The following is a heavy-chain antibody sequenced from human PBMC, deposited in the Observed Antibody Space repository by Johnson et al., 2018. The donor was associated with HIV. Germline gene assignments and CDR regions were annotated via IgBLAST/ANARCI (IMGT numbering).Heavy chain of an antibody. J-gene: IGHJ3*02. D-gene: IGHD6-25*01. CDR3: AKDSATDPFDI. Sequence: QMQLVESGGGVVQPGRSLRLSCAASGFTFSSYGMHWVRQAPGKRLEWVAVIWYDGRNKYYADSVKGRFTISRDNSKNTLYLQMNSLRAEDTAVYYGAKDSATDPFDIWGQGTMVTVSA. CDR1: GFTFSSYG. V-gene: IGHV3-33*06. CDR2: IWYDGRNK.